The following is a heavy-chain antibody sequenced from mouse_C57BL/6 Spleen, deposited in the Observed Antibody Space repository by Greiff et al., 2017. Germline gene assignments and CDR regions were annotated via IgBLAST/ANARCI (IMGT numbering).Heavy chain of an antibody. CDR1: GYTFTDYN. V-gene: IGHV1-18*01. CDR2: INPNNGGT. J-gene: IGHJ3*01. D-gene: IGHD2-4*01. CDR3: ARDDYDAGAALDY. Sequence: VQLQQSGPELVKPGASVKISCKASGYTFTDYNMDWVKQSHGKSLEWIGDINPNNGGTIYNQTFKGKATLTVDKSSSTAYMKLRSLTSEDTAVYCCARDDYDAGAALDYWGQGTLVTVSA.